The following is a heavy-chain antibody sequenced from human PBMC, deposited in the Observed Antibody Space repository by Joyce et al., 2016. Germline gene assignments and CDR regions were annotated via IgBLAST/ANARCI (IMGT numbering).Heavy chain of an antibody. D-gene: IGHD6-19*01. CDR3: TRHPLGTSGWKDAFDI. CDR1: GFTFSGST. J-gene: IGHJ3*02. V-gene: IGHV3-73*02. CDR2: IRTKADGYAT. Sequence: EVQLVESGGGLVQPGGSLKLSCASSGFTFSGSTVHWVRQASWKGLGWVGRIRTKADGYATAYATSVKGRFTISRDDSMSTAYLQMNSLKTEDTAVYYCTRHPLGTSGWKDAFDIWGQGTMVTVSS.